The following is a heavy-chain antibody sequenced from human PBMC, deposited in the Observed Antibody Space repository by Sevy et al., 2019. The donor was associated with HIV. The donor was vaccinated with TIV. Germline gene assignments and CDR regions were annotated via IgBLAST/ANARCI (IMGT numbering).Heavy chain of an antibody. D-gene: IGHD6-6*01. V-gene: IGHV3-23*01. CDR3: ARNLAALPNYYYGMDV. CDR1: GFTFSSYA. CDR2: ISESGGNT. Sequence: GGSLRLSCAASGFTFSSYAMSWVRQAPGKGLEWVSLISESGGNTYYADSVRGRFTISRDNSKNTLYLQMNSLRAEDTAVYHSARNLAALPNYYYGMDVWGQGTTVTVSS. J-gene: IGHJ6*02.